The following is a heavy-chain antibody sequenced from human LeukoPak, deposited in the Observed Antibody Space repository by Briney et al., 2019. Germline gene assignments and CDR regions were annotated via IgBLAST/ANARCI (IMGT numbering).Heavy chain of an antibody. J-gene: IGHJ5*02. V-gene: IGHV4-39*07. CDR2: IYYSGST. D-gene: IGHD1-26*01. CDR3: ARVPVNIWENWFDP. CDR1: GGSISSSSYY. Sequence: SETLSLTCTVSGGSISSSSYYWGWIRQPPGKGLEWIGSIYYSGSTYYNPSLKSRVTISVDTSKNQFSLKLSSVTAADTAVYYCARVPVNIWENWFDPWGQGTLVTVSS.